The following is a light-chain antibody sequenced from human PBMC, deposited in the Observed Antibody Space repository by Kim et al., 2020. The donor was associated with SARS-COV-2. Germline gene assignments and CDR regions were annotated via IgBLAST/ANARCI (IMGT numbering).Light chain of an antibody. CDR2: GKN. CDR3: NSRDSSGNHMV. V-gene: IGLV3-19*01. Sequence: SSELTQDPAVSVALGQTVRITCQGDSLRSYYASWYQQKPGQAPVLVIYGKNNRPSGIPDRVSGSSSGNTASFTITGVQAEDEADYYCNSRDSSGNHMVFG. CDR1: SLRSYY. J-gene: IGLJ2*01.